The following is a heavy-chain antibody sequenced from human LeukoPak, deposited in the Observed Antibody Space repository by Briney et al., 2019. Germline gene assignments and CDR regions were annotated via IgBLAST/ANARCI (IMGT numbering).Heavy chain of an antibody. CDR1: GFTFSSYW. D-gene: IGHD6-25*01. V-gene: IGHV3-30-3*01. J-gene: IGHJ6*02. Sequence: GGSLRLSCAASGFTFSSYWMHWVRQAPGKGLEWVAVIAYDGSHKYSADSVKGRFTISRDNSKNTVYLQMNSLRTEDTAVYYCARDGSGAAADYQYYYGMDVWGQGTTVTVSS. CDR3: ARDGSGAAADYQYYYGMDV. CDR2: IAYDGSHK.